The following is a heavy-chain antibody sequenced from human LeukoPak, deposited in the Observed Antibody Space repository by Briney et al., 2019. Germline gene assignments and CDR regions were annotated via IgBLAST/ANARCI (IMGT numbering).Heavy chain of an antibody. CDR2: IKSKTDGGTT. CDR1: GFTFSNAW. Sequence: GGSLRLSCAASGFTFSNAWMSWVRQAPGKGLEWVGRIKSKTDGGTTDYAAPVKGRFTISRDDSKNTLYLQMNSLKTEDTAVYYCITDLVDSSGYYYYYYYGMDVWGQGTTVTVSS. J-gene: IGHJ6*02. D-gene: IGHD3-22*01. CDR3: ITDLVDSSGYYYYYYYGMDV. V-gene: IGHV3-15*01.